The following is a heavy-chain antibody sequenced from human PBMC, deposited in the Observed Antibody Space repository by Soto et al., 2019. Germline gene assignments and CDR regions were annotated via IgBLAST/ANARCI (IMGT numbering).Heavy chain of an antibody. D-gene: IGHD3-10*01. J-gene: IGHJ6*02. V-gene: IGHV4-34*01. CDR3: ARSTMVRGVINPSPGMDV. CDR2: INHSGST. CDR1: GLSFSCYY. Sequence: SETLSLTCAFYGLSFSCYYWILLRQPPGKGLEWIGEINHSGSTNYNPSLKSRVTISVDTSKNQFSLKLSSVTAADTAVYYCARSTMVRGVINPSPGMDVWGQGTTVTVSS.